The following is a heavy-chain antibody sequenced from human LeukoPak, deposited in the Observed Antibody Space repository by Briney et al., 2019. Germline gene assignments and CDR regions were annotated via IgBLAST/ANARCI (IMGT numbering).Heavy chain of an antibody. V-gene: IGHV3-64D*06. J-gene: IGHJ3*02. CDR3: ARDFSYYDSSGYYSPGAFDI. D-gene: IGHD3-22*01. Sequence: GGSLRLSCSASGFTFSSCAMHWVRQAPGKGLEYVSAISSNGGSTYYADSVKGRFTISRDNSKNTLYLQMSSLRAEDTAVYYCARDFSYYDSSGYYSPGAFDIWGQGTMVTVSS. CDR2: ISSNGGST. CDR1: GFTFSSCA.